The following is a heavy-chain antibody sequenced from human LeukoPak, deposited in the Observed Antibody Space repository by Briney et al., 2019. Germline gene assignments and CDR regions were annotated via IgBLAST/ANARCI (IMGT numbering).Heavy chain of an antibody. J-gene: IGHJ4*02. CDR1: GYTFTSYA. D-gene: IGHD3-22*01. V-gene: IGHV1-18*01. CDR2: ISAYNGNT. Sequence: GASVKVSCKASGYTFTSYAISWVRQAPGQGLEWMGWISAYNGNTNYAQKLQGRVTMTTDTSTSTAYMELRSLRSDDTAVYYCARVPPDYYDSSGYSEGLDYWGQGTLVTVSS. CDR3: ARVPPDYYDSSGYSEGLDY.